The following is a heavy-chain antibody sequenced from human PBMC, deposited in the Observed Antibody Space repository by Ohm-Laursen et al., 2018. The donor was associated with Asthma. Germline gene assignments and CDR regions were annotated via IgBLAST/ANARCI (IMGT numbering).Heavy chain of an antibody. J-gene: IGHJ3*02. Sequence: SLRLSFAASGFTFSSYGMHWVRQAPGKGLEWVAVISYDGSNKYYADSVNCRFTISRDNSKNALYMQMNSLRAEDTAVYYCARRDFSGGDPSAAFDIWGQGTMVTVSS. D-gene: IGHD2-21*02. V-gene: IGHV3-30*03. CDR2: ISYDGSNK. CDR1: GFTFSSYG. CDR3: ARRDFSGGDPSAAFDI.